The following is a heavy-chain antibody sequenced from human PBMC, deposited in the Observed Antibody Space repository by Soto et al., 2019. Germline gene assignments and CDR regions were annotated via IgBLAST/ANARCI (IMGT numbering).Heavy chain of an antibody. CDR3: ASMSLTGLFDY. D-gene: IGHD3-9*01. Sequence: QGAGPGTVEASETLSPPCTGPGGPINRFYWGWIRPPPGKGLEWIGYFYYRGSTNHNPSLKSRVTISVDTSKNQFSLKLSSVTAADTAVYYCASMSLTGLFDYWGQGTLVTVSS. CDR1: GGPINRFY. J-gene: IGHJ4*02. V-gene: IGHV4-59*01. CDR2: FYYRGST.